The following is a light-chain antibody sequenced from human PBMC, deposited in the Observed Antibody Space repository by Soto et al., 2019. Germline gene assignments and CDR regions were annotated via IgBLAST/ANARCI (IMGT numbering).Light chain of an antibody. CDR2: GAS. Sequence: EIVMTQSPATLSVSPGGRATLSCRASQRISDTVSWYQQTPGQAPRPLIYGASRRATSFPARFSGSGSGTDFTLTISSLQSEDFAVYYCQQYDNWPWTFGQGTKVDI. CDR1: QRISDT. CDR3: QQYDNWPWT. J-gene: IGKJ1*01. V-gene: IGKV3-15*01.